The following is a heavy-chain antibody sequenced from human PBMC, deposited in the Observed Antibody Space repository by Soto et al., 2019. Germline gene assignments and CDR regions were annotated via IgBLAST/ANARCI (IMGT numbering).Heavy chain of an antibody. D-gene: IGHD2-2*01. CDR2: IDPSAGST. J-gene: IGHJ4*02. Sequence: ASVKVSCKASGYTFTNYFMHWVRQAPGQGLESMGIIDPSAGSTTYAPKFRGRVTMTRDTSTSTLYMELSSLRSEDTAVYYCARSPVPIGTTLFDFDYWGQGTLVTVS. CDR1: GYTFTNYF. CDR3: ARSPVPIGTTLFDFDY. V-gene: IGHV1-46*01.